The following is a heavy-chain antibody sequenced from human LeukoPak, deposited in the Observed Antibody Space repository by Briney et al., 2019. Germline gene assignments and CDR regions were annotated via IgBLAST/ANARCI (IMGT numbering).Heavy chain of an antibody. CDR3: ARDSRFDGDHLDY. D-gene: IGHD4-17*01. J-gene: IGHJ4*02. CDR1: QFTFNNYA. CDR2: ISSSSSYI. V-gene: IGHV3-21*01. Sequence: PGGSLRLSCVASQFTFNNYAMNWVRQAPGKGLEWVSSISSSSSYIYYADSVKGRFTISRDNAKNSLYLQMNSLRAEDTAVYYCARDSRFDGDHLDYWGQGTLVTVSS.